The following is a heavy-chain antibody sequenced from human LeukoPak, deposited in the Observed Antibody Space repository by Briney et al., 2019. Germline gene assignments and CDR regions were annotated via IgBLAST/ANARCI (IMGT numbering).Heavy chain of an antibody. CDR3: AKDLEQLVLHYFDY. CDR1: GFTFSSYA. V-gene: IGHV3-23*01. J-gene: IGHJ4*02. Sequence: GGSLRLSRAASGFTFSSYAMSWVRQAPGKGLEWVSAISGSGGSTYYADSVKGRFTISRDNSKNTLYLQMNSLRAEDTAVYYCAKDLEQLVLHYFDYWGQGALVTVSS. CDR2: ISGSGGST. D-gene: IGHD6-13*01.